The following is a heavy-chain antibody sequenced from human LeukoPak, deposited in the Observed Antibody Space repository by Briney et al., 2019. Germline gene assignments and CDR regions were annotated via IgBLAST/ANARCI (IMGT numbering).Heavy chain of an antibody. CDR3: ATFGGNSVGRVFWFDP. CDR2: FDPEDGET. J-gene: IGHJ5*02. D-gene: IGHD4-23*01. V-gene: IGHV1-24*01. CDR1: GYTLTELS. Sequence: AASLKLSCTVSGYTLTELSMHWVRQAPGKGLEWMGGFDPEDGETIYAQKFQGRVTMTEDTSTDTAYMELSSLRSEDTAVYYCATFGGNSVGRVFWFDPWGQGTLVTVSS.